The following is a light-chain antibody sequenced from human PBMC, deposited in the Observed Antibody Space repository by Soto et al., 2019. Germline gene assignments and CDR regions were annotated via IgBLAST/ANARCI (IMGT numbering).Light chain of an antibody. Sequence: EIVLTQSPVTLSLSPGERATLSCRASRSVNNFVAWYQEKPGQAPSLLIYDASNRASDIPDRFSGSGSGTDFTLTIGILEPEDFAVYYCHQRAGWPPTFGGGTRVEIK. CDR1: RSVNNF. CDR2: DAS. V-gene: IGKV3-11*01. CDR3: HQRAGWPPT. J-gene: IGKJ4*01.